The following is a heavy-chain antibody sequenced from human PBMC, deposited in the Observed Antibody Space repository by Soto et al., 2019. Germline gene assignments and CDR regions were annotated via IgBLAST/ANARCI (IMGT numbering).Heavy chain of an antibody. Sequence: PSETLSLTCTVSCGSISSSSYYWGWIRQPPGKGLEWIGSIYYSGSTYYNPSLKSRVTISVDTSKNQFSLKLTSVTAADTAVYYCARAHSPLSTSSYYYYYYRDVWGKGTTVSVSS. CDR1: CGSISSSSYY. V-gene: IGHV4-39*01. D-gene: IGHD2-2*01. J-gene: IGHJ6*03. CDR2: IYYSGST. CDR3: ARAHSPLSTSSYYYYYYRDV.